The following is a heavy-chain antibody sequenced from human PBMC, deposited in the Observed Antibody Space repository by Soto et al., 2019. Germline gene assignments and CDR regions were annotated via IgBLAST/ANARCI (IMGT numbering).Heavy chain of an antibody. V-gene: IGHV1-3*01. CDR3: ARVSPTLGYCSGGSCYFSWFDP. J-gene: IGHJ5*02. CDR2: INAGNGDT. Sequence: ASVKVSCKASGYTFTVYTMHWVRQAPGQRLEWMGWINAGNGDTKYSQKFQGRVTITTDTSASTAHMELSSLRSEDTAVYYCARVSPTLGYCSGGSCYFSWFDPWGQGTLVTVSS. D-gene: IGHD2-15*01. CDR1: GYTFTVYT.